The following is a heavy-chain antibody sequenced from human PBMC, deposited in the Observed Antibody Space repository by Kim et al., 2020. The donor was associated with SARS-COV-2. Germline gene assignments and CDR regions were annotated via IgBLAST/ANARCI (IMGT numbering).Heavy chain of an antibody. D-gene: IGHD3-10*01. V-gene: IGHV4-59*01. Sequence: SETLSLTCTVSGGSISSYYWSWIRQPPGKGLEWIGYIYYSGSTNYNPSLKSRVTISVDTSKNQFSLKLSSVTAADTAVYYCARDRVWFGELPYYYYGMDVWGQGTTVTVSS. CDR3: ARDRVWFGELPYYYYGMDV. J-gene: IGHJ6*02. CDR2: IYYSGST. CDR1: GGSISSYY.